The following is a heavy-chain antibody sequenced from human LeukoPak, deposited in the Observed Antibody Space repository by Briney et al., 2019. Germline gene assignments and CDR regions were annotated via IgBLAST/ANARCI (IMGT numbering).Heavy chain of an antibody. CDR1: GGSISSSNW. V-gene: IGHV4-4*02. J-gene: IGHJ4*02. D-gene: IGHD6-19*01. CDR2: IYHSGST. Sequence: SETLSLTCAVSGGSISSSNWWSWVRQPPGKGLEWIGEIYHSGSTNYNPSLKSRVTISVDKSKNQFSLKLSSVTAADTAVYYCARIVSSGWMRYYFDYWGQGTLVTVSS. CDR3: ARIVSSGWMRYYFDY.